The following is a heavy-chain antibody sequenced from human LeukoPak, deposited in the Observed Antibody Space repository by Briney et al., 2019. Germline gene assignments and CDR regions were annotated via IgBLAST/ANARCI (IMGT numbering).Heavy chain of an antibody. CDR1: GFTFDDYD. Sequence: GGSLRLSCAASGFTFDDYDMHWVRQAPGKGLEWVSGISWNSGYIGYEDSVKGRFTISRDNAKNSLYLQMNSLRAEDTALYYCAKGSYGSGSYVDYWGQGTLITVSS. CDR3: AKGSYGSGSYVDY. J-gene: IGHJ4*02. D-gene: IGHD3-10*01. V-gene: IGHV3-9*01. CDR2: ISWNSGYI.